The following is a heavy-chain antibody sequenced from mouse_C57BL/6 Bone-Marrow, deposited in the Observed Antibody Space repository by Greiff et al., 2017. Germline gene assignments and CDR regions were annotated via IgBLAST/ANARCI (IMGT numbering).Heavy chain of an antibody. D-gene: IGHD3-3*01. Sequence: VQLQQSGAELVRPGASVKLSCTASGFNIKDYYMHWVTQRPEQGLEWIGRIDPEDGDTEYAPKFQGKATMTADTSSNTAYLQLSSLTSEATAVYYCSTAAPFAYCGRGTLVTVSA. CDR2: IDPEDGDT. CDR1: GFNIKDYY. CDR3: STAAPFAY. V-gene: IGHV14-1*01. J-gene: IGHJ3*01.